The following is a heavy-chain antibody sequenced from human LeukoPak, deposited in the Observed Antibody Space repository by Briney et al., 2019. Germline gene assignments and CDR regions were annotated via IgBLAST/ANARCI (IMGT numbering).Heavy chain of an antibody. V-gene: IGHV3-30*03. CDR1: GFTFSSYG. Sequence: GGSLRLSCAASGFTFSSYGMHWVRQAPGKGLEWVAVISYDGSNKYYADSVKGRFTISRDNSKNTLYLQMNSLRAEDTAVYYCARGPQNWYCSTTSCPPFYYYGVDVWGQGTTVTVSS. CDR2: ISYDGSNK. J-gene: IGHJ6*02. CDR3: ARGPQNWYCSTTSCPPFYYYGVDV. D-gene: IGHD2-2*01.